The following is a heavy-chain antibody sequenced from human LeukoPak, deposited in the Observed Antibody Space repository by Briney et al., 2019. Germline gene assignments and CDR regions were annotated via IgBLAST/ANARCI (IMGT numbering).Heavy chain of an antibody. D-gene: IGHD2-15*01. J-gene: IGHJ5*02. V-gene: IGHV4-59*01. CDR1: GGSFSSYY. CDR3: ARDLPYCSGGSCYSTWFDP. Sequence: SETLSLTCTVSGGSFSSYYWSWIRQPPGKGLEWIGYIYYSGSTNYNPSLKSRVTISVDTSKNQFSLKLSSVTAADTAVYYCARDLPYCSGGSCYSTWFDPWGQGTLVTVSS. CDR2: IYYSGST.